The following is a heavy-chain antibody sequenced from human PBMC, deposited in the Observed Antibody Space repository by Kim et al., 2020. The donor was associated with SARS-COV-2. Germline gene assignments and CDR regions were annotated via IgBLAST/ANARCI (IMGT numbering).Heavy chain of an antibody. D-gene: IGHD6-13*01. CDR3: ARDQAAGRYYYYGMDV. J-gene: IGHJ6*02. V-gene: IGHV3-30*07. Sequence: VERKFTISRDNSKHSLYLQMNSLRAEDTAVYYCARDQAAGRYYYYGMDVWGQGTTVTVSS.